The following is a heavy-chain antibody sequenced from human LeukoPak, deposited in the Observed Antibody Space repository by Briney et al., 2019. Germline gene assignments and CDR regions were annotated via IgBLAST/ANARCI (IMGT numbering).Heavy chain of an antibody. J-gene: IGHJ4*02. Sequence: PSETLSLTCTVSGGSISSSSYYWGWIRQPPGKGLEWIGSIYYSGSTYYNPSLKSRVTISVDTSKNQFSLKLSSVTTADTAVYYCHLATKNFDYWGQGTLVTVSS. V-gene: IGHV4-39*07. CDR3: HLATKNFDY. CDR2: IYYSGST. CDR1: GGSISSSSYY.